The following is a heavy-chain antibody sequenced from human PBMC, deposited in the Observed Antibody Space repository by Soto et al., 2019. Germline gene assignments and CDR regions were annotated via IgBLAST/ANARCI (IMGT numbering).Heavy chain of an antibody. CDR3: ARDSSGWYGSGGYYYYGMDV. CDR2: ISYDGSNK. CDR1: GFTFSSYA. J-gene: IGHJ6*02. V-gene: IGHV3-30-3*01. D-gene: IGHD6-19*01. Sequence: GGSLRLSCAASGFTFSSYAMHWVRQAPGKGLEWVAVISYDGSNKYYADSVKGRFTISRDNSKNTLYLQMNSLRAEDTAVYYCARDSSGWYGSGGYYYYGMDVWGQGTTVTVSS.